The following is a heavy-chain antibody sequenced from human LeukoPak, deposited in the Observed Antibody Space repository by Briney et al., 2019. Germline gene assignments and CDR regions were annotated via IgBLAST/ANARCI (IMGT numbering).Heavy chain of an antibody. CDR1: GLAFSSYW. D-gene: IGHD1-26*01. V-gene: IGHV3-74*01. J-gene: IGHJ4*02. CDR2: IIGDGSGT. Sequence: GGSLRLSCTASGLAFSSYWMHWVRQVPGKGLVWVSRIIGDGSGTNYADSVKGRFTISRDNAKNTLYLQMNSLRDEDTAVYYCARGWLVGGVTDVFLDYWGQGTLVTVSS. CDR3: ARGWLVGGVTDVFLDY.